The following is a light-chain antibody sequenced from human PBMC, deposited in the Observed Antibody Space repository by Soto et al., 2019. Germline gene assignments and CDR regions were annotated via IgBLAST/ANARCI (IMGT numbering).Light chain of an antibody. V-gene: IGLV3-27*01. CDR1: VLAKKY. CDR2: KDS. Sequence: SYELTQPSSVSVSPGQTARITCSGDVLAKKYARWFQQKPGQAPALVIFKDSERPSGFPERFSGSSSGTTVTLTISGAQVEDEADYYCYSAADNNQVFGGGTKLTVL. J-gene: IGLJ2*01. CDR3: YSAADNNQV.